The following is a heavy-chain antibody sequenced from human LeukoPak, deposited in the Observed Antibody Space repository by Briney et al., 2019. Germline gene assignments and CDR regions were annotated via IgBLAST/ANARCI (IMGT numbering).Heavy chain of an antibody. CDR1: DGSINSYY. J-gene: IGHJ2*01. CDR2: IYYNGNT. CDR3: ARSPSASTLRWYFDL. D-gene: IGHD3-16*01. V-gene: IGHV4-59*12. Sequence: SETLSLTCSVSDGSINSYYWNWIRRPPGKGLEWIGYIYYNGNTNYSPSLKSRVTISVDTSKNQFSLKLSSLTAADTAVYYCARSPSASTLRWYFDLWGRGTLVTVSS.